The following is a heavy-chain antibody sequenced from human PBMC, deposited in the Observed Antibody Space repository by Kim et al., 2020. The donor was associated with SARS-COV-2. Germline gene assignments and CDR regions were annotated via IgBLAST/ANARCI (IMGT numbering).Heavy chain of an antibody. Sequence: ASVKVSCKASGYTFTSYAMHWVRQAPGQRLEWMGWINAGNGNTKYSQKFQGRVTITRDTSASTAYMELSSLRSEDTAVYYCARDLPPRYGRFENHYGMDVWGQGTTVTVSS. J-gene: IGHJ6*02. D-gene: IGHD3-10*01. CDR3: ARDLPPRYGRFENHYGMDV. CDR1: GYTFTSYA. V-gene: IGHV1-3*01. CDR2: INAGNGNT.